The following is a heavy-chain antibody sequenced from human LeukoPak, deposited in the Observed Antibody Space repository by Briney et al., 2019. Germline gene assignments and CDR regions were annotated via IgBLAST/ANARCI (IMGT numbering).Heavy chain of an antibody. V-gene: IGHV4-39*07. CDR3: AREGYCSSTSCSYYFDY. CDR2: IYYSGST. J-gene: IGHJ4*02. CDR1: GGSISGSSYY. D-gene: IGHD2-2*01. Sequence: PSETLSLTCTVSGGSISGSSYYWGWIRQPPGKGLEWIGSIYYSGSTYYNPSLKSRVTISVDTSKNQFSLKLSSVTAADTAVYYCAREGYCSSTSCSYYFDYWGQGTLVTVSS.